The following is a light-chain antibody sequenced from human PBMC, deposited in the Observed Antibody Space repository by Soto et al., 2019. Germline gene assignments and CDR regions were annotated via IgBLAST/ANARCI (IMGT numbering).Light chain of an antibody. CDR1: SSDVGGYNY. Sequence: QSVLTQPRSVSGSPGQSVTISCTGTSSDVGGYNYVSWYQQHPGKAPKLMIYDVSKRPSGVPDRFSGSKSGNTASLTISGLQDEDEAEYYCCSYAGSYIWVFGGGTKVTVL. CDR3: CSYAGSYIWV. J-gene: IGLJ3*02. CDR2: DVS. V-gene: IGLV2-11*01.